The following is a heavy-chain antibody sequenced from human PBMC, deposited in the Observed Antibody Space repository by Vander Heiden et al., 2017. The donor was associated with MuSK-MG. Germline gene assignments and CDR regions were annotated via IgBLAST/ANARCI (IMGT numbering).Heavy chain of an antibody. CDR2: ISNSGGDT. CDR1: GFTCSSYD. Sequence: EVYVLVSGGGSVQPGDSLSLSCAASGFTCSSYDLSWVRQAPGKGLEWVSGISNSGGDTYYAASAKGRFTISRDNSKNTLYLQMNSLRADDTAEYYCAKVGAVTTIIPTTYYYYMNVWGRGTTVTVSS. D-gene: IGHD5-12*01. J-gene: IGHJ6*03. CDR3: AKVGAVTTIIPTTYYYYMNV. V-gene: IGHV3-23*01.